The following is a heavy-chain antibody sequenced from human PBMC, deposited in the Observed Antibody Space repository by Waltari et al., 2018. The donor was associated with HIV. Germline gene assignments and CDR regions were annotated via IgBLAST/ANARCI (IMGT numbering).Heavy chain of an antibody. D-gene: IGHD3-22*01. V-gene: IGHV4-59*12. CDR2: AYYRGNT. J-gene: IGHJ4*02. Sequence: QVQLQESGPGLVKPSETLSLTCTVSGGSISPYYCTFIRQPPGKGLEWIGYAYYRGNTNYNASLKSRVTISLDRSKNQFSLKLTSVTTADTAVYYCARGWDSSTGSLNLDYWSQGTLVIVSS. CDR3: ARGWDSSTGSLNLDY. CDR1: GGSISPYY.